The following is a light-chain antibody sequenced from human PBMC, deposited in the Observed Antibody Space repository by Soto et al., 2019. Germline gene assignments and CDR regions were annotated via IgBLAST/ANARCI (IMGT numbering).Light chain of an antibody. CDR1: SSNIGAGYD. Sequence: QSVLTQPPSVSGAPGQRVTISCTVSSSNIGAGYDVHWYQQVPGTAPKLLIYGNINRHSGVPDRFSGSRSGTSASLAITGLQSDDEADYYCQSYDSSLTVVFGGGTKLTVL. CDR2: GNI. V-gene: IGLV1-40*01. CDR3: QSYDSSLTVV. J-gene: IGLJ2*01.